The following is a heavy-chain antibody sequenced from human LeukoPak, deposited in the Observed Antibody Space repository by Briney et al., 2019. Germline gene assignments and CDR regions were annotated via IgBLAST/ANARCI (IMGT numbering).Heavy chain of an antibody. D-gene: IGHD3-22*01. CDR1: GFTFSSYG. CDR2: ISSSGRNR. V-gene: IGHV3-48*04. Sequence: GGSLRLSCAASGFTFSSYGMHWVRQAPGKGLEWVSYISSSGRNRNYADSVKGRFTISRDNAKNSLYLQMNSLRAEDTAVYYCASTFLITMIVVVITTMGLRFDYWGQGTLVTVSS. CDR3: ASTFLITMIVVVITTMGLRFDY. J-gene: IGHJ4*02.